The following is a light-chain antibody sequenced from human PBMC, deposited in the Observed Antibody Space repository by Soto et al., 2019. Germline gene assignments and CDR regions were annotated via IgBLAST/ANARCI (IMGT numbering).Light chain of an antibody. CDR1: QGISSY. CDR2: SAS. Sequence: DFQLTQSPSFLSASIGDRVTITCRASQGISSYLAWYQQKPGKPPKLLIYSASTLQSGVPSRFSGSGSGTEFTLTISSLQPEDFATYYCQHLKTYLQTFGQGTKVEIK. CDR3: QHLKTYLQT. J-gene: IGKJ1*01. V-gene: IGKV1-9*01.